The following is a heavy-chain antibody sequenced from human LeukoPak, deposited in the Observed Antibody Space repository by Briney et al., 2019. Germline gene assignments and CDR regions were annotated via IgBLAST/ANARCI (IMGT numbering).Heavy chain of an antibody. J-gene: IGHJ4*02. D-gene: IGHD3-10*01. V-gene: IGHV4-59*01. CDR3: AKDPYQTYREYGSARPDY. CDR1: GGSISSYY. CDR2: IYYNGST. Sequence: SETLSLTCTVSGGSISSYYWSWIRQPPGKGLEWIGNIYYNGSTNYNPSLKSRVTISVDTSKNQFSLKLTSVTAADTAVYYCAKDPYQTYREYGSARPDYWGQGTLVTVSS.